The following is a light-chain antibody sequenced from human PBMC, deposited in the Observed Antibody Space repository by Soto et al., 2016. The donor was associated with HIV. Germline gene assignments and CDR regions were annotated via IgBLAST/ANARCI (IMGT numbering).Light chain of an antibody. CDR1: NLGSKS. Sequence: SYVLTQPPSLSVAPRKTARITCGGNNLGSKSVHWYQQKPGQAPILVVYDDSDRPSGIPERFSGSNSGNTATLTISKVEAGDEADYYCQVWDSGTEDVVFGGGTKLTVL. CDR3: QVWDSGTEDVV. V-gene: IGLV3-21*03. CDR2: DDS. J-gene: IGLJ2*01.